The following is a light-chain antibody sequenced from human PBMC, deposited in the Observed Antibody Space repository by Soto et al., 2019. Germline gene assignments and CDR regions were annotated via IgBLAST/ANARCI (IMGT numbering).Light chain of an antibody. V-gene: IGKV3-11*01. CDR1: QSVSGS. CDR3: QQRSNWRLA. Sequence: DTVLAQSPSTLSLSPGERATLSCRASQSVSGSLAWYQQRPGQAPRLLIYDASNRATGIPARFSGSGSGTDSTLTISSLEPEDFAVYYCQQRSNWRLAFGGGTKVEIK. CDR2: DAS. J-gene: IGKJ4*01.